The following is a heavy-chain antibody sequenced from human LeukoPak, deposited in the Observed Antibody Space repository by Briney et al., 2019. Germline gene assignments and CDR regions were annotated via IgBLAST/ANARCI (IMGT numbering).Heavy chain of an antibody. Sequence: SETLSLTCTVSGGSISSYYWSWIRQPPGKGLEWIGDIYYSGGTFYNPSLKSRVTISVDTSKNQFSPKLSSVTVADTAVYYCAREFCSTSCLWDNWFDPWGQGTLVTVSS. CDR3: AREFCSTSCLWDNWFDP. D-gene: IGHD2-2*01. CDR2: IYYSGGT. CDR1: GGSISSYY. V-gene: IGHV4-59*12. J-gene: IGHJ5*02.